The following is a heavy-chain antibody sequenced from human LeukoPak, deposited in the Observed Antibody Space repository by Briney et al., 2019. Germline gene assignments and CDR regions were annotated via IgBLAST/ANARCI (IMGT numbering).Heavy chain of an antibody. J-gene: IGHJ4*02. CDR3: PRIGQGVNYGSGFDT. CDR1: RGYA. D-gene: IGHD3-10*01. Sequence: PGGSPRLSCAAFRGYAMNWVRQAPGKGLEWLAVISHEGNNIYYADSVKGRFTISRDSSKNTVFLDVNSLRDEDTAIYYCPRIGQGVNYGSGFDTWGQGTLVTVSS. CDR2: ISHEGNNI. V-gene: IGHV3-30-3*01.